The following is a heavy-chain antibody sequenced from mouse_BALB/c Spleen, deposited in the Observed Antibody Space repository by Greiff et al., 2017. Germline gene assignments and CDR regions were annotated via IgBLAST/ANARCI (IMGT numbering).Heavy chain of an antibody. CDR1: GFTFSSFG. V-gene: IGHV5-17*02. D-gene: IGHD2-10*02. CDR2: ISSGSSTI. CDR3: ARSGYGNYNSFDY. J-gene: IGHJ2*01. Sequence: EVMLVESGGGLVQPGGSRKLSCAASGFTFSSFGMHWVRQAPEKGLEWVAYISSGSSTIYYADTVKGRFTISRDNPKNTLFLQMTSLRSEDTAMYYCARSGYGNYNSFDYWGQGTTLTVSS.